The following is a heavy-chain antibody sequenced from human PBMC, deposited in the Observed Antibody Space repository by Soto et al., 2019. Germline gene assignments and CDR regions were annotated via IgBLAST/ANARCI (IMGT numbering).Heavy chain of an antibody. CDR2: ISSSSSYI. CDR1: GFTFSSYS. D-gene: IGHD2-2*01. Sequence: GGSLRLSCAASGFTFSSYSMNWVRQAPGKGQEWVSSISSSSSYIYYADSVKGRFTISRDNARNSLYLQMNSLRAEDTAVYYCARSGYCSSTSCYSEKYYYYMDVWGKGTTVTVSS. V-gene: IGHV3-21*01. J-gene: IGHJ6*03. CDR3: ARSGYCSSTSCYSEKYYYYMDV.